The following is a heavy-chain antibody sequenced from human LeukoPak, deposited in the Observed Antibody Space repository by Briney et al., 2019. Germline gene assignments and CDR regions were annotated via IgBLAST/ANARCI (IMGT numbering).Heavy chain of an antibody. CDR1: GYTFTSYY. D-gene: IGHD2-2*01. CDR2: INPSGGST. V-gene: IGHV1-46*01. CDR3: AINLYCSSTSCYYARWEGFDY. J-gene: IGHJ4*02. Sequence: GASVKVSCKASGYTFTSYYMHWVRQAPGQGLEWMGIINPSGGSTSYAQKFQGRVTMTRDTSMSTVYMELSSLRSEDTAVYYCAINLYCSSTSCYYARWEGFDYWGQGTLVTVSS.